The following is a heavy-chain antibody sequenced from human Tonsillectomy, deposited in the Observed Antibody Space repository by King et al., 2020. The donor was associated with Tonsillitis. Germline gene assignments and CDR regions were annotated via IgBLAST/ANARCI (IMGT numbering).Heavy chain of an antibody. J-gene: IGHJ4*02. CDR2: MYTSGRT. D-gene: IGHD2-2*01. CDR3: ARGGGLFCSSTSCLDY. CDR1: GASISSGSYY. V-gene: IGHV4-61*02. Sequence: VQLQESGPGLVKPSQTLSLTCTVSGASISSGSYYWSWIRQPAGKGLEWLGRMYTSGRTNYNPSLKSRVHISGDTSKNQFSLNLSSVTAADTAVYYCARGGGLFCSSTSCLDYWGQGTLVTVSS.